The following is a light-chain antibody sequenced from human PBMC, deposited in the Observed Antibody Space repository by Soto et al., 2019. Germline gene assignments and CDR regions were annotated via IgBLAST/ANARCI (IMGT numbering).Light chain of an antibody. CDR3: QQYNNWPPDRT. CDR2: GAS. CDR1: QSVSSN. J-gene: IGKJ1*01. Sequence: EIVMTQSPATLSVSPGERATLSCRASQSVSSNLAWYQQKPGQAPRLLIYGASTRATGIPARFSGSGSGTXXXXXXXXXXXXXFAXYFCQQYNNWPPDRTFGQGTKVEIK. V-gene: IGKV3-15*01.